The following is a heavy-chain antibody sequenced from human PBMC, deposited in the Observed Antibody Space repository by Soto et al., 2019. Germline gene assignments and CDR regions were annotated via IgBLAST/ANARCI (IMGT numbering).Heavy chain of an antibody. Sequence: PSETLSLTCTVSGASIITDNYFWVWIRQSPRRGLELIGNISYSGRTYDNPSLQSRVTISIDASKNQFSLKLTSVTTADTAVYYCARRRASDYGGNHHPYYFDRWGQGALVTVSS. D-gene: IGHD4-17*01. CDR2: ISYSGRT. CDR1: GASIITDNYF. CDR3: ARRRASDYGGNHHPYYFDR. J-gene: IGHJ4*02. V-gene: IGHV4-39*01.